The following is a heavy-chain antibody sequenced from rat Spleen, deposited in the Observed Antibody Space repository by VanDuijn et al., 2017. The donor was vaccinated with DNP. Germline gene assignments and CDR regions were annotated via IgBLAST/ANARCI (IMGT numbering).Heavy chain of an antibody. CDR3: ARRTTVATGAMDA. CDR2: ISTSGSRT. D-gene: IGHD1-3*01. V-gene: IGHV5-25*01. Sequence: EVQLVESGGGLVQPGRSLKLSCAASGFTFSNYYMAWVRQAPKKGLEWVATISTSGSRTYYPDSVKGRFTISRDNAKSSLYLQMNSLKSEDTATYYCARRTTVATGAMDAWGQGTSVTVSS. J-gene: IGHJ4*01. CDR1: GFTFSNYY.